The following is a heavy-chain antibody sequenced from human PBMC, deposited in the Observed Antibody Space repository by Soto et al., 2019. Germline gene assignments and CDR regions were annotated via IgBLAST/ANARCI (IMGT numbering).Heavy chain of an antibody. Sequence: QVQLVQSGAEVKKPGASVKVSCKASGYTFTNYGVSWVRQAPGQGLEWMGWINTYKGNTNYAQKFQGRGTRTTDTSTSTAYRELRSLRSDDTAIYYCAKVQEKWSKFFDYWGQGTLVTVSS. CDR2: INTYKGNT. D-gene: IGHD2-15*01. V-gene: IGHV1-18*01. CDR3: AKVQEKWSKFFDY. CDR1: GYTFTNYG. J-gene: IGHJ4*02.